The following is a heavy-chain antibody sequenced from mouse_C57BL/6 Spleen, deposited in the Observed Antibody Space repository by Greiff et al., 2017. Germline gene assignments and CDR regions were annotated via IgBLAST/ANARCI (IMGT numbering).Heavy chain of an antibody. CDR1: GYSFTGYY. CDR3: AREDGNVLFAY. D-gene: IGHD2-1*01. J-gene: IGHJ3*01. Sequence: EVKLMESGPELVKPGASVKISCKASGYSFTGYYMNWVKQSPEKSLEWIGEINPSTGGTTYNQKFKAKATLTVDKSSSTAYMQLKSLTSEDSAVYYCAREDGNVLFAYWGQGTLVTVSA. CDR2: INPSTGGT. V-gene: IGHV1-42*01.